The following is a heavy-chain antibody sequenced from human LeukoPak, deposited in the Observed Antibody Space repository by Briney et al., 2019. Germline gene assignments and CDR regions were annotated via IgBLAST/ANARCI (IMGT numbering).Heavy chain of an antibody. D-gene: IGHD3-22*01. CDR1: GFTFSSYG. CDR2: IWYDGSNK. CDR3: AKGGYYYDSSGYDAYYYYYYYMDV. Sequence: PGGSLRLSCAASGFTFSSYGMHWVRQAPGKGLEWVAVIWYDGSNKYYADSVKGGFTISRDNSKNTLYLQMNSLRAEDTAAYYCAKGGYYYDSSGYDAYYYYYYYMDVWGKGTTVTVSS. J-gene: IGHJ6*03. V-gene: IGHV3-33*06.